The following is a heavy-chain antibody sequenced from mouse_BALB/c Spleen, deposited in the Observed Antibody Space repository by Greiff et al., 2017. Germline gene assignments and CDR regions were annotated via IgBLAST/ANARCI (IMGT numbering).Heavy chain of an antibody. V-gene: IGHV14-1*02. D-gene: IGHD2-14*01. CDR1: GFNIKDYY. CDR3: ARWDYRYDGYYYAMDY. J-gene: IGHJ4*01. Sequence: VQLQQSGAELVKPGASVKLSCTASGFNIKDYYMHWVKQRPEQGLEWIGWIDPENGNTIYDPKFQGKASITADTSSNTAYLQLSSLTSEDTAVYYCARWDYRYDGYYYAMDYWGQGTSVTVSS. CDR2: IDPENGNT.